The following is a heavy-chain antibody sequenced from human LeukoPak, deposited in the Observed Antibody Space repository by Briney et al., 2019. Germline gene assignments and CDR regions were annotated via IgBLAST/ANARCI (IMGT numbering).Heavy chain of an antibody. D-gene: IGHD2-15*01. V-gene: IGHV1-69*13. CDR1: GGTFSSYA. J-gene: IGHJ5*02. CDR2: IIPIFGTA. CDR3: ARGLDRSGGSCYRSPSGYNWFDP. Sequence: GASVKVSCKASGGTFSSYAISWVRQAPGQGLEWMGGIIPIFGTANYAQKFQGRVTITADESTSTAYMELSSLRSEDTAVYYCARGLDRSGGSCYRSPSGYNWFDPWGQGTLVTVSS.